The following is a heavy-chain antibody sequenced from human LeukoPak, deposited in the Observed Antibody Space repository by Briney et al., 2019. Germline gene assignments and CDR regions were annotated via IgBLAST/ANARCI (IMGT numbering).Heavy chain of an antibody. D-gene: IGHD6-13*01. J-gene: IGHJ4*02. Sequence: GGSLRLPCAASGFTVSSNYMSWVRQAPGKGLEWVSVIYSGGSTYYTDSVKGRFTISRDNSKNTLYLQMNSLRAEDTAVYYCASRIATAGSVDYWGQGTLVTVSS. CDR2: IYSGGST. CDR1: GFTVSSNY. CDR3: ASRIATAGSVDY. V-gene: IGHV3-53*01.